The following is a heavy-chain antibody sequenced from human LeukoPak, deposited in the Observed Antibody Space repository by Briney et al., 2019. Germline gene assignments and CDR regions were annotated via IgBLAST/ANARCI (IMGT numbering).Heavy chain of an antibody. J-gene: IGHJ4*02. D-gene: IGHD5-18*01. CDR3: ARDNVDTAMVFDY. CDR2: IYTSGST. V-gene: IGHV4-61*02. CDR1: GGSISSGNYY. Sequence: SQTLSLTCTVSGGSISSGNYYWSWIRQPAGKGLEWIGRIYTSGSTNYNPSLKSRVTISVDTSKNQFSLKLSSVTAADTAVYYCARDNVDTAMVFDYWGQGTLVTVSS.